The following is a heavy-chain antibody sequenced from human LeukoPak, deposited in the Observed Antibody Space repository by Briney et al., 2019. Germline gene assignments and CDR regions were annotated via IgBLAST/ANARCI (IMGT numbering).Heavy chain of an antibody. CDR1: GFTFSSYA. V-gene: IGHV3-23*01. J-gene: IGHJ4*02. CDR2: ISGSGGST. Sequence: GGSLRLSCAASGFTFSSYAMSWVRQAPGKGLEWVSAISGSGGSTYYADSVKGRFTISRDNSKNTLYLQMNSLRAEDTAVYYCAEVVPLDILTGYLDYWGQGTLVTVSS. CDR3: AEVVPLDILTGYLDY. D-gene: IGHD3-9*01.